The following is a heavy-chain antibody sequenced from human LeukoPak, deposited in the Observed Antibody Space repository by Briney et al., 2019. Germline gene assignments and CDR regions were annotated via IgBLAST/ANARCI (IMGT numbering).Heavy chain of an antibody. CDR3: ARPGYSSGWDDAFDI. D-gene: IGHD6-19*01. CDR1: GGSISSSSYY. CDR2: IYYSGST. J-gene: IGHJ3*02. V-gene: IGHV4-39*01. Sequence: SETLSLTCTVSGGSISSSSYYWGWIRQPPGKGLEWIGSIYYSGSTYYNPSLKSRVTISVDTSKNQFSPKLSSVTAADTAVYYCARPGYSSGWDDAFDIWGQGTMVTVSS.